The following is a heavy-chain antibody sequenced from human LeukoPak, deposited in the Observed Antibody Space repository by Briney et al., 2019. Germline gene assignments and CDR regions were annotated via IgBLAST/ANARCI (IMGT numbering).Heavy chain of an antibody. V-gene: IGHV4-39*01. D-gene: IGHD6-13*01. Sequence: SKTLSLTCTVSGGSISSSSYYWGWIRQPPGKGLEWIGSIYYSGSTYYNPSLKSRVTISVDTSKNQFSLKLSSVTAADTAVYYCARLYSSSWYLDAFDIWGQGTMVTVSS. J-gene: IGHJ3*02. CDR2: IYYSGST. CDR3: ARLYSSSWYLDAFDI. CDR1: GGSISSSSYY.